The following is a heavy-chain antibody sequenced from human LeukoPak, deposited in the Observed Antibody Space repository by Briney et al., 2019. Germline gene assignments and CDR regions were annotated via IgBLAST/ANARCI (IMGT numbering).Heavy chain of an antibody. V-gene: IGHV6-1*01. Sequence: SQTLSLTCAISGDSVSSNIAAWNWIRQSPSSGLEWLGRTYYRSKWYNDYAVSVKSRITINPDTSKNHFSLQLNSVTPEDTAVYYCARVEIAEYFHHWGQGTLVTVSS. CDR3: ARVEIAEYFHH. CDR2: TYYRSKWYN. D-gene: IGHD2-21*01. CDR1: GDSVSSNIAA. J-gene: IGHJ1*01.